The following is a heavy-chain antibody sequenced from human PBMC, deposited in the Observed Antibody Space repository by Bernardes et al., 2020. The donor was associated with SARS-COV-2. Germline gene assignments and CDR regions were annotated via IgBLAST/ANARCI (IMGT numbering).Heavy chain of an antibody. V-gene: IGHV3-9*01. CDR3: AKDIGEGIAAAGVGY. D-gene: IGHD6-13*01. Sequence: GGSLRLSCAASGFTFDDYAMHWVRQAPGKGLEWVSGISWNSGSIGYADSVKGRFTISRDNAKNSLYLQMNSLRTEDTALYYCAKDIGEGIAAAGVGYWGQGTLVTVSS. CDR2: ISWNSGSI. J-gene: IGHJ4*02. CDR1: GFTFDDYA.